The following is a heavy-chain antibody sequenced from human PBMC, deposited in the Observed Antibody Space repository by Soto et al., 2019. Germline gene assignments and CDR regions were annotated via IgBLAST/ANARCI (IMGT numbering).Heavy chain of an antibody. Sequence: SETLSLTCTVSGGSISSGGYYWSWIRQHPGKGLEWIGYIYYSGSTYYNPSLKSRVTISVDTSKNQFSLKLSSVTAADTAVYYCARDAGNRAGGMDVWGPGPTDTVSS. V-gene: IGHV4-31*03. CDR1: GGSISSGGYY. D-gene: IGHD6-25*01. CDR2: IYYSGST. CDR3: ARDAGNRAGGMDV. J-gene: IGHJ6*02.